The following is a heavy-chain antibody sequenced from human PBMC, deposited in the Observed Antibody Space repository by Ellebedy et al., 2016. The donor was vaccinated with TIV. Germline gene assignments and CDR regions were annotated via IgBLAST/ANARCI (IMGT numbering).Heavy chain of an antibody. CDR3: ARGGYGRPFDC. J-gene: IGHJ4*02. D-gene: IGHD5-12*01. CDR2: IKQDGSEK. V-gene: IGHV3-7*03. CDR1: GFTFSNYW. Sequence: GGSLRLSCAASGFTFSNYWMKWVRQAPGKGLEWVANIKQDGSEKYYVHSVKGRFTISRDNAKNSLFLQMNSLRVEDTAVYFCARGGYGRPFDCWGQGTLVTVSS.